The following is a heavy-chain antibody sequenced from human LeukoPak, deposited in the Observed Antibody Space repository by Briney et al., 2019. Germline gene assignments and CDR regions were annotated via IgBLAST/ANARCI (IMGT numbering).Heavy chain of an antibody. CDR2: IGTAGDT. V-gene: IGHV3-13*01. Sequence: GGSLRLSCAASGFTFSSYDMHWVRQATGKGLEWVSAIGTAGDTYYPGSVKGRFTISRENAKNTLYLQLNSLRVEDTAVYYCAKNRGAGSHYYYHMNVWGKGTTVTVSS. CDR3: AKNRGAGSHYYYHMNV. D-gene: IGHD1-26*01. CDR1: GFTFSSYD. J-gene: IGHJ6*03.